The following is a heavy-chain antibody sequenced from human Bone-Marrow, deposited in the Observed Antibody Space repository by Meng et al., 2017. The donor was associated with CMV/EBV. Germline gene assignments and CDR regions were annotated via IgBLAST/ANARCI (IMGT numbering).Heavy chain of an antibody. CDR3: AAGYVDTAMDV. CDR2: IKSSDGGT. D-gene: IGHD5-18*01. V-gene: IGHV1-2*02. CDR1: GYRLTAYY. Sequence: VQVSSKASGYRLTAYYIHWVRQAPGQGLEWMGWIKSSDGGTLYAQKFQGRVTMTRDTSISTAYMELSRLRSDDTAVYYCAAGYVDTAMDVWGQGTTVTVSS. J-gene: IGHJ6*01.